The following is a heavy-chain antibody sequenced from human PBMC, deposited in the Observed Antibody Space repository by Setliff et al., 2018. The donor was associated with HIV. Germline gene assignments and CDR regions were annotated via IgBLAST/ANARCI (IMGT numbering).Heavy chain of an antibody. CDR2: INHNGST. J-gene: IGHJ4*02. CDR3: ARDVYRRGSYDY. Sequence: KPSETLSLTCAVYGGSFSGYYWSWIRQTTGKGLAWIGEINHNGSTNYNPSLKSRVILSVDTSKNQFCLKLSSVTAADTAAYYCARDVYRRGSYDYWGQGTLVTVSS. V-gene: IGHV4-34*01. D-gene: IGHD6-25*01. CDR1: GGSFSGYY.